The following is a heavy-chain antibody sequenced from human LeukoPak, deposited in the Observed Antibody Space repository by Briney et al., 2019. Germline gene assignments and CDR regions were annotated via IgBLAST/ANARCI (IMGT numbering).Heavy chain of an antibody. J-gene: IGHJ4*02. CDR3: ATYDILTGYPN. CDR2: ISWNSGSI. V-gene: IGHV3-9*01. CDR1: GFTFDDYA. Sequence: PGGSLRLSCAASGFTFDDYAMHWVRQAPGKGLEWVSGISWNSGSIGYADSVKGRFTISRDNAKNSLYLQMNSLRAEDTALYYCATYDILTGYPNWGQGTLVTVSS. D-gene: IGHD3-9*01.